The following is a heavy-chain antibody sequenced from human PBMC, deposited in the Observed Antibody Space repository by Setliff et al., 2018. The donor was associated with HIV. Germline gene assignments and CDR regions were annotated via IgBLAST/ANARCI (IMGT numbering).Heavy chain of an antibody. J-gene: IGHJ3*02. CDR3: ARAASVYDSPKGAFDI. V-gene: IGHV4-39*07. D-gene: IGHD3-22*01. CDR1: GDSISRSRYY. CDR2: FYYSGST. Sequence: SETLSLTCVVSGDSISRSRYYWGWIRQPPGKGLEWIGSFYYSGSTSYNPSLKSRVTISVDTSKNQFSLKLSSVTAADTAVYYCARAASVYDSPKGAFDIWGQGTMVTVS.